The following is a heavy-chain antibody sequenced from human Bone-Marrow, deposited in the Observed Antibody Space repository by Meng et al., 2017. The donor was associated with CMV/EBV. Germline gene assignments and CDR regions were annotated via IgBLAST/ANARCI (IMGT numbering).Heavy chain of an antibody. CDR1: DGSIRSNTYY. CDR2: ISYSGST. Sequence: SETLSLTCTVSDGSIRSNTYYWGWIRQPPGKGLEWIGSISYSGSTYYTPSLKSRVTISVDTSKRQFSLNLSSVTAADTAIYDCASITLWYTRFDYWGQGTLVTVSS. V-gene: IGHV4-39*07. CDR3: ASITLWYTRFDY. D-gene: IGHD2-21*01. J-gene: IGHJ4*02.